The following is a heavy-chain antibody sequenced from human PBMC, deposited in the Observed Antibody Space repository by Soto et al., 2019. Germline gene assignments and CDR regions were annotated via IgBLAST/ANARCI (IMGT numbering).Heavy chain of an antibody. J-gene: IGHJ6*02. V-gene: IGHV1-69*01. CDR3: ARSVVQAAGGRVFNWYYYYDMDV. CDR1: GGTFSSYA. Sequence: QVQLVQSGAEVKKPGSSVKVSCKASGGTFSSYAISWVRQAPGQGLEWMGGIIPIFGTANYAQKFQGRVTSTADESTSTACMELSSVRAEDTAVYYCARSVVQAAGGRVFNWYYYYDMDVWGQGTKVTGSS. D-gene: IGHD2-2*01. CDR2: IIPIFGTA.